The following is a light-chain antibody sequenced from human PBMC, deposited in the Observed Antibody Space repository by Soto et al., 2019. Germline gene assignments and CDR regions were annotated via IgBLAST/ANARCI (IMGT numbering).Light chain of an antibody. CDR3: QQYGSSPGT. CDR1: QSVSSSY. V-gene: IGKV3-20*01. CDR2: GAS. J-gene: IGKJ2*01. Sequence: EIVLTQSPGTLSLSPGERATLSCRASQSVSSSYLAWYQQKPGQAPRLLMNGASSRATGIPDRFSGSGSGTDFTLTISRLEPEDFAVYYCQQYGSSPGTFGQGPKLEIK.